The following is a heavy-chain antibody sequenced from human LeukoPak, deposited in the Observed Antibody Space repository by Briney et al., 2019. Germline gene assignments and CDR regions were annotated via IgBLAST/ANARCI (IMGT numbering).Heavy chain of an antibody. CDR2: IYWDDDK. CDR3: AHSEDTALVHDAFDI. CDR1: GFSLSTSGVA. D-gene: IGHD5-18*01. V-gene: IGHV2-5*02. J-gene: IGHJ3*02. Sequence: SGPTLVKPTQTLTLTCTFSGFSLSTSGVAVGWIRQPPGKALEWLALIYWDDDKRYSPSLKSRLSITKVTSKNQVVLTMTNMDPVDTATYYCAHSEDTALVHDAFDIWGQGTMVTVSS.